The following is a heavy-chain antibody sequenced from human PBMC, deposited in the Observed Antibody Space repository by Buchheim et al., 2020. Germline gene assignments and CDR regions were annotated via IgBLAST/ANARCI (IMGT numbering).Heavy chain of an antibody. D-gene: IGHD4-17*01. CDR1: GGSISSGGYY. CDR3: ARALTRDYGDYDGGSEFDY. Sequence: QVQLQESGPGLVKPSQTLSLTCTVSGGSISSGGYYWSWIRQPPGKGLEWIGEINHSGSTNYNPSLKSRVTISVDTSKNQFSLKLSSVTAADTAVYYCARALTRDYGDYDGGSEFDYWGQGTL. V-gene: IGHV4-31*03. CDR2: INHSGST. J-gene: IGHJ4*02.